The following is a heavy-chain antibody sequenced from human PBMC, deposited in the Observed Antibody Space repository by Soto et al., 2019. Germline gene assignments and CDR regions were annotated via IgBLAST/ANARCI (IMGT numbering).Heavy chain of an antibody. CDR1: GYTFTGYY. Sequence: QVQLVQSGAEVKKPGASVKVSCKASGYTFTGYYMHWVRQAPGQGLEWMGWINPNSGGTNYAQKFQGWVTMTRDTSISTGYVELSRLRSDDTAVYYCARGSGSPYYYYGMDVWGQGTTVTVSS. CDR2: INPNSGGT. CDR3: ARGSGSPYYYYGMDV. V-gene: IGHV1-2*04. D-gene: IGHD1-1*01. J-gene: IGHJ6*02.